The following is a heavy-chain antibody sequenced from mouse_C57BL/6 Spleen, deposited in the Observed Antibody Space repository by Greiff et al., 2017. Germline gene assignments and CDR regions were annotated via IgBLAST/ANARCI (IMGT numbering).Heavy chain of an antibody. J-gene: IGHJ3*01. CDR1: GYSFTDYN. CDR2: INPNYGTT. CDR3: ARNYGSVAWFAY. V-gene: IGHV1-39*01. D-gene: IGHD1-1*01. Sequence: EVQLQQPGPELVKPGASVKISCKASGYSFTDYNMHWVKQSNGKSLEWIGVINPNYGTTSYNQKFKGKATLTVDQSSSTAYMQLNSLTSEDSAVYCCARNYGSVAWFAYWGQGTLVTVSA.